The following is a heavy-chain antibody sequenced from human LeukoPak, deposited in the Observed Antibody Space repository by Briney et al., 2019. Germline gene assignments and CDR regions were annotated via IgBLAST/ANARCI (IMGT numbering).Heavy chain of an antibody. Sequence: ASVKVSCKVSGYTLTELSMHWVRQAPGKGLEWMGGFDPEDGETIYAQKFQGRVTMTEDTSTDTAYMELSSLRSEDTAVYYCATAPTIFGLAPWGYWGQGTLVTVSS. D-gene: IGHD3-3*01. CDR3: ATAPTIFGLAPWGY. CDR1: GYTLTELS. J-gene: IGHJ4*02. CDR2: FDPEDGET. V-gene: IGHV1-24*01.